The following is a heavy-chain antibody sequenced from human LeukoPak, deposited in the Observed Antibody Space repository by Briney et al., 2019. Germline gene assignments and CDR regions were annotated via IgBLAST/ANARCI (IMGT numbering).Heavy chain of an antibody. J-gene: IGHJ4*02. CDR3: ARVFSVPLTIAAADFDY. V-gene: IGHV4-59*01. CDR1: GGSLSSYY. CDR2: IYYSGST. Sequence: SETLSLTCTVSGGSLSSYYWSWIRQPPGKGLEWIGYIYYSGSTNYNPSLKSRVTISVDTSKNQFSLKLSSVTAADTAVYYCARVFSVPLTIAAADFDYWGQGTLVTVSS. D-gene: IGHD6-13*01.